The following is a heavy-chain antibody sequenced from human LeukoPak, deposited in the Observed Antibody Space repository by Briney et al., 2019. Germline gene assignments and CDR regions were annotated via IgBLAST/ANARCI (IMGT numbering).Heavy chain of an antibody. D-gene: IGHD3-10*01. CDR1: GFTFSSYS. J-gene: IGHJ6*03. Sequence: GGSLRLSCAASGFTFSSYSMNWVSQAPGKGLEWVSSISSSSSYIYYADSVKGRFTISRDNSKNTVLLQMNSLRIEDTAMYYCAKDFMHYGSGRPYYMDVWGEGTTVIISS. CDR2: ISSSSSYI. V-gene: IGHV3-21*04. CDR3: AKDFMHYGSGRPYYMDV.